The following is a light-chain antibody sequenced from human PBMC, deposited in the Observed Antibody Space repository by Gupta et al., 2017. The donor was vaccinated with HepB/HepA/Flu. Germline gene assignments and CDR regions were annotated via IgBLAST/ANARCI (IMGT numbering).Light chain of an antibody. CDR2: GAS. J-gene: IGKJ4*01. CDR1: QTLNSDF. V-gene: IGKV3-20*01. Sequence: EIVLTQSPGTLSLSPGERATLSCRASQTLNSDFVAWFQQKPGQAPRLLIFGASRRNTGIPDRFSGSGYGKEFSLTISGRETEDFAVYYCQQYSKSPPLTFGGGTKVEMK. CDR3: QQYSKSPPLT.